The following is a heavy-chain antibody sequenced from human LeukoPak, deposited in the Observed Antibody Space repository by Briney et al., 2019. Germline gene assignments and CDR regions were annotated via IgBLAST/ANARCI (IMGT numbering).Heavy chain of an antibody. Sequence: SETLPLTCTVSGGSISSGGYYWSWIRQHPGKGLEWIGYIYYSGSTYYNPSLKSRVTISVDTSKNQFSLKLSSVTAADTAVYYCARGIVVVPAAPTLFDYWGQGTLVTVPS. CDR1: GGSISSGGYY. D-gene: IGHD2-2*01. V-gene: IGHV4-31*03. J-gene: IGHJ4*02. CDR2: IYYSGST. CDR3: ARGIVVVPAAPTLFDY.